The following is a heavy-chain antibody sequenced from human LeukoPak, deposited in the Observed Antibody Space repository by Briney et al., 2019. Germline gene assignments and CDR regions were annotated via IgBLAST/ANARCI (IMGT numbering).Heavy chain of an antibody. D-gene: IGHD2-2*01. V-gene: IGHV1-2*02. CDR3: ARDLIVVVPAAAFDY. Sequence: AASVKVSCKASGYTFTGYYMHWVRQAPGQGLEWMGWINPNSGGTNYAQKFQGRVTMTRGTSISTAYMELSRLRSDDTAEYYCARDLIVVVPAAAFDYWGQGTLVTVSS. CDR2: INPNSGGT. J-gene: IGHJ4*02. CDR1: GYTFTGYY.